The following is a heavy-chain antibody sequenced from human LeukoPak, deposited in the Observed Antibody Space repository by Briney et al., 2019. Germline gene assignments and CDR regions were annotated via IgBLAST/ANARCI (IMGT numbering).Heavy chain of an antibody. Sequence: SETLSLTCTVSGGSISSYYWSWIRQPPGKGLEWIGYIYYSGSTNYNPSLKSRVTISVDTSTNQFSLKLSSVTAADTAVYYCARAGYSSSWDYYYYYGMDVWGQGTTVTVSS. CDR3: ARAGYSSSWDYYYYYGMDV. J-gene: IGHJ6*02. D-gene: IGHD6-13*01. CDR1: GGSISSYY. V-gene: IGHV4-59*01. CDR2: IYYSGST.